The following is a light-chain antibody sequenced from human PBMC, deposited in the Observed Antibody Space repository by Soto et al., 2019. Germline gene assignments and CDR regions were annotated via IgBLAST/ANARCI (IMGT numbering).Light chain of an antibody. V-gene: IGKV1-39*01. CDR1: QSISNY. Sequence: DIEMTQSPSSLSASVGDRVTITCRASQSISNYLNWYQHKPGKAPKLLIYAASSLQSGVPTRFSGIGAGTDFTLTISSLQPEDFATYYCQQSYGTPLTFGGGTKVEIK. CDR2: AAS. CDR3: QQSYGTPLT. J-gene: IGKJ4*01.